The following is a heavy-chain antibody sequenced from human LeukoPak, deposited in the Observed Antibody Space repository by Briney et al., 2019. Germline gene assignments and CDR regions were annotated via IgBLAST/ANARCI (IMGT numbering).Heavy chain of an antibody. CDR1: GGSISSSSYY. CDR2: IYYSGST. Sequence: SETLSLTCTVSGGSISSSSYYWGWIRQPPGKGLEWIGSIYYSGSTYYNPSLKSRVTISVDTSKNQFSLKLSSVTAADTAVYYCARPRGRYHGGNVFDYWGQGTLVTVSS. D-gene: IGHD4-23*01. V-gene: IGHV4-39*07. J-gene: IGHJ4*02. CDR3: ARPRGRYHGGNVFDY.